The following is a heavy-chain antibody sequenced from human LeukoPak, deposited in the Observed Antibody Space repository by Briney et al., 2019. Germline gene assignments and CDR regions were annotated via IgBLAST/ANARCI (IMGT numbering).Heavy chain of an antibody. D-gene: IGHD3-16*02. J-gene: IGHJ4*02. CDR1: GYTFTRYY. CDR2: INPISGAT. CDR3: ARLPYRDGVAQDY. V-gene: IGHV1-46*01. Sequence: ASVKVSCKTSGYTFTRYYMQWVRQALGHGLEWMGIINPISGATDYAQKFQGRVTMTRDTSTSTVYMELSSLRSEDTAMYYCARLPYRDGVAQDYWGQGTPVTVSP.